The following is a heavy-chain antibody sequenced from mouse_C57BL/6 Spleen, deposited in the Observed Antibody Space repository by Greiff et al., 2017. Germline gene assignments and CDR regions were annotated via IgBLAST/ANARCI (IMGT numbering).Heavy chain of an antibody. CDR3: ARLPYGNYNYYAMDY. V-gene: IGHV5-17*01. CDR2: ISSGSSTI. J-gene: IGHJ4*01. CDR1: GFTFSDYG. Sequence: EVHLVESGGGLVKPGGSLKLSCAASGFTFSDYGMHWVRQAPEKGLEWVAYISSGSSTIYYADTVKGRFTISRDNAKNTLFLQMTSLRSEDTAMYYCARLPYGNYNYYAMDYWGQGTSVTVSS. D-gene: IGHD2-1*01.